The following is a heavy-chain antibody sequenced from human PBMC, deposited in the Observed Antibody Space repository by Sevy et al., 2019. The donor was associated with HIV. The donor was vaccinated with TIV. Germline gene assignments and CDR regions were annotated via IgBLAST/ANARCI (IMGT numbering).Heavy chain of an antibody. CDR3: AGGFWSGFDY. CDR2: ISGHGGST. CDR1: GFIFNSYV. V-gene: IGHV3-23*01. Sequence: GGSLRLSCAASGFIFNSYVMNWVRQAPGKGLEWVSTISGHGGSTYYADSVKGRFTIYRDNSNNMLDLEMNSLRAEDTAVYYCAGGFWSGFDYWGQGTLVTVSS. J-gene: IGHJ4*02. D-gene: IGHD3-3*01.